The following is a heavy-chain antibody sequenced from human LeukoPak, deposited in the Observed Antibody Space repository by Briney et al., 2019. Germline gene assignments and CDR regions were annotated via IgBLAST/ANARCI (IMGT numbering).Heavy chain of an antibody. CDR3: ARGYRDYDILTGYAY. Sequence: ASVKVSCKASGYTFTSYDINWVRQATGQGLEWMGWMNLNSGNKGYAQKFQGRVTMTRNTSISTAYMELSSLRSEDTAVYYCARGYRDYDILTGYAYWGQGTLVTVSS. J-gene: IGHJ4*02. D-gene: IGHD3-9*01. V-gene: IGHV1-8*01. CDR1: GYTFTSYD. CDR2: MNLNSGNK.